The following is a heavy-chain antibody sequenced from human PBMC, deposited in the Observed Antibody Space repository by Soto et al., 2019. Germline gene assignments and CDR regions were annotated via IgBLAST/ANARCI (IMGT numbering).Heavy chain of an antibody. Sequence: QVQLVESGGGLVRPGGSLRLSCAASGFTFSDYYMTWIRQAPGKGLEWVSYITGSSDYTNYADSVKGRFTISRDNVKNSLYLQMNSLRAEDPAVYYCARAYYYGMDVWGQGTTVTVSS. V-gene: IGHV3-11*05. CDR1: GFTFSDYY. CDR3: ARAYYYGMDV. J-gene: IGHJ6*02. CDR2: ITGSSDYT.